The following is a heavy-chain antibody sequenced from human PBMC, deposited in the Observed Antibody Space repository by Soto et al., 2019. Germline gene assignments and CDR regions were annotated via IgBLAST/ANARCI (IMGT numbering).Heavy chain of an antibody. Sequence: GGSLRLSCAASGFTFSSYWMNWVRQAPGKGLEWVANINEDGSDYNDVDSVKGRFTVSRDNAKNSLFLQMNSLRVEDTGVYYCAKVFYYYDSSGYYYFDYWGQGTLVTVSS. D-gene: IGHD3-22*01. J-gene: IGHJ4*02. CDR1: GFTFSSYW. CDR3: AKVFYYYDSSGYYYFDY. V-gene: IGHV3-7*01. CDR2: INEDGSDY.